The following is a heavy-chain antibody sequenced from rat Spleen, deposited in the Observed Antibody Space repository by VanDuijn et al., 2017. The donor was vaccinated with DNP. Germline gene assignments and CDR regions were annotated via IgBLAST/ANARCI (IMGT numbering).Heavy chain of an antibody. J-gene: IGHJ3*01. Sequence: EVQLVESGGGLVQPGGSLTLSCAASGFTLHKYLLTSIRPAPGKGLEWIASIINSGGNTYYPESVKGRFTISRDDAKNSLYLQMNSLRSEDTATYYCTTDVYYGLLLLYWFAYWGQGTLVTVSS. D-gene: IGHD1-6*01. CDR3: TTDVYYGLLLLYWFAY. CDR1: GFTLHKYL. CDR2: IINSGGNT. V-gene: IGHV5-31*01.